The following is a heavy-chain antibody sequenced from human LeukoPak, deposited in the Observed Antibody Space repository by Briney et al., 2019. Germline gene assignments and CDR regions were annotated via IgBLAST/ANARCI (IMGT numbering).Heavy chain of an antibody. CDR1: GGSFSGYY. Sequence: MASETLSLTCAVYGGSFSGYYWSWIRQPAGKGLEWIGRIYTSGSTNYNPSLKSRVTISVDTSKNQFSLKLSSVTAADTAVYYCASSSSYSSSWGYYYYYYYMDVWGKGTTVTVSS. V-gene: IGHV4-59*10. D-gene: IGHD6-13*01. J-gene: IGHJ6*03. CDR2: IYTSGST. CDR3: ASSSSYSSSWGYYYYYYYMDV.